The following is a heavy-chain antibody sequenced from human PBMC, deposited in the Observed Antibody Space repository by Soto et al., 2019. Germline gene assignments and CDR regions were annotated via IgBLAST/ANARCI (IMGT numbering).Heavy chain of an antibody. Sequence: PGGSLRLSCAVSGFRFRDYWMSWVRQAPGQGLEWVANIKQDESDNYYVDSVKGRFTISRDNAKNALYLQMNSLRVEDTAVDYCAKGTTDGSFDNWGQGSLVTVSS. J-gene: IGHJ4*02. V-gene: IGHV3-7*03. CDR2: IKQDESDN. D-gene: IGHD4-17*01. CDR1: GFRFRDYW. CDR3: AKGTTDGSFDN.